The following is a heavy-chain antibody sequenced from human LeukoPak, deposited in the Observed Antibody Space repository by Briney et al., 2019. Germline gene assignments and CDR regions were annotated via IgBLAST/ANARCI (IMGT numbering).Heavy chain of an antibody. CDR3: ARSPVTSLYYYYYYMDV. V-gene: IGHV4-39*01. Sequence: KPSETLSLTCTVSGGSISSSSYYWGWIRQPPGKGLEWIGSIYYSGSTYYNPSLKSRVTIFVDTSKNQFSLKLSSVTAADTAVYYCARSPVTSLYYYYYYMDVWGKGTTVTVSS. CDR1: GGSISSSSYY. J-gene: IGHJ6*03. CDR2: IYYSGST. D-gene: IGHD1-14*01.